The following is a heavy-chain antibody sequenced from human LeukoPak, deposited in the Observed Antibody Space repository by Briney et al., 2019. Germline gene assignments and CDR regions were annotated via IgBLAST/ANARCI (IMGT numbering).Heavy chain of an antibody. Sequence: SQTLSLTCAISGDSVSSNSAAWNWIRQSPSRGLEWLGRTYYRSKWYNDYAVSVKSRITIKPDTSKNQFSLKLSSVTAADTAVYYCARLVSSGYYYYYYYMDVWGKGTTVTISS. V-gene: IGHV6-1*01. J-gene: IGHJ6*03. CDR1: GDSVSSNSAA. CDR2: TYYRSKWYN. D-gene: IGHD3-22*01. CDR3: ARLVSSGYYYYYYYMDV.